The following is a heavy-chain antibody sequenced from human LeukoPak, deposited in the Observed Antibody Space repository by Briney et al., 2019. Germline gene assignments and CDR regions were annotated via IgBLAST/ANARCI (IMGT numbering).Heavy chain of an antibody. CDR2: IVPILGIA. D-gene: IGHD6-6*01. CDR3: VRVKAARWEILDS. J-gene: IGHJ4*02. V-gene: IGHV1-69*04. CDR1: GGTFSSHA. Sequence: SVKVSCKASGGTFSSHAISWVRQAPGQGLEWMGRIVPILGIANYARQFQGRVTITADKSTTTAYMEVSSLRSGDTAVYYCVRVKAARWEILDSWGQGTLVTVSS.